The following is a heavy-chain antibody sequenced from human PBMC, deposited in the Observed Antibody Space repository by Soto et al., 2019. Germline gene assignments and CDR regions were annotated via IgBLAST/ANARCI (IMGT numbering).Heavy chain of an antibody. CDR2: IFHSGST. CDR3: ARYSYRSAWSLPSVF. D-gene: IGHD6-19*01. Sequence: QVHLQESGPGLVKPSGTLSLTCAFSGDSISSDYWSTWVRQPPGKGLEWIGEIFHSGSTNYSPSLKSRVTISVARSKNPFSLRLTSVTAADTAVYFCARYSYRSAWSLPSVFWAQGTLVTVSS. V-gene: IGHV4-4*02. J-gene: IGHJ4*02. CDR1: GDSISSDYW.